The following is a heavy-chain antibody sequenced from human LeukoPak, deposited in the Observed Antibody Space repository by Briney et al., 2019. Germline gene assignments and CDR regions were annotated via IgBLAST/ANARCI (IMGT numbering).Heavy chain of an antibody. Sequence: GGSLRLSCAASGLTVSNTYMSWVRQAPGKGLEWMTVISYDGSVIYNADSVKGRFTISRDNSKNTLYLQMDSLRADDTAVYYCAKERSFGPRDFDYWGQGTLVTVSS. CDR2: ISYDGSVI. D-gene: IGHD3-10*01. V-gene: IGHV3-30*18. CDR1: GLTVSNTY. J-gene: IGHJ4*02. CDR3: AKERSFGPRDFDY.